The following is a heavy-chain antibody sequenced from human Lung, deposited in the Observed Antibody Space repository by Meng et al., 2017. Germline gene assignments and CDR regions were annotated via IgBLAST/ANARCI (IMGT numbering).Heavy chain of an antibody. J-gene: IGHJ4*02. CDR1: GYNFPDYD. CDR3: ARDEDISAAGKLFGDY. D-gene: IGHD6-25*01. V-gene: IGHV1-2*06. Sequence: QVQLGQSGAEVKKPGASEKVSCKPSGYNFPDYDLHWVRRAPGQGLEWMGRINPKSGDTHYAQKFQTRVTMTGDTSISTAYMELSGLRSDDTAMYYCARDEDISAAGKLFGDYWGQGTLVTVSS. CDR2: INPKSGDT.